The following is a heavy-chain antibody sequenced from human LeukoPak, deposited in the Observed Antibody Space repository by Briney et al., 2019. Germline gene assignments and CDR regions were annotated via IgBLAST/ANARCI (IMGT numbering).Heavy chain of an antibody. CDR2: VSSDGTT. CDR3: ARLDCFVEGCYNH. Sequence: PSETLSLTCSVSGDSVTSSYWNWIRQPPGKGLEWIGYVSSDGTTNYTPSLRSRLIMSVDTAKNDISLILTSVTASDTAIYYFARLDCFVEGCYNHWGRGTLVTVSS. D-gene: IGHD2-15*01. J-gene: IGHJ4*02. V-gene: IGHV4-59*08. CDR1: GDSVTSSY.